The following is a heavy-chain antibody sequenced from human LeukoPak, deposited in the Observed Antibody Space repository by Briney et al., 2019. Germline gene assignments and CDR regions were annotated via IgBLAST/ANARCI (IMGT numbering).Heavy chain of an antibody. Sequence: PSETLSLTCTVSGGSISSSHYYWGWVRQPPGKGLEWIGSIYYNGNTYYNPSLKSRVTMSVDTSMNQFSLKLNSVTAADTAVYYCAGQRRVTGPNWFGPWGQGTLVTVSS. V-gene: IGHV4-39*01. CDR3: AGQRRVTGPNWFGP. CDR1: GGSISSSHYY. J-gene: IGHJ5*02. D-gene: IGHD2-8*01. CDR2: IYYNGNT.